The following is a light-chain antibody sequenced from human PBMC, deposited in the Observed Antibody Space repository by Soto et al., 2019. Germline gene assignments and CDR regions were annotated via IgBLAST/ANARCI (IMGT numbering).Light chain of an antibody. Sequence: NFTLIQPHSVSDSPGKTVTISCTRSSGNIASFYVQWYQQRPGSAPTNVIYEDTERPSGVPDRFSGSIDTSSNSASLTISGLKTEDEADYYCQSYDNSNQEVFGGGTKLTVL. J-gene: IGLJ2*01. CDR1: SGNIASFY. CDR2: EDT. CDR3: QSYDNSNQEV. V-gene: IGLV6-57*04.